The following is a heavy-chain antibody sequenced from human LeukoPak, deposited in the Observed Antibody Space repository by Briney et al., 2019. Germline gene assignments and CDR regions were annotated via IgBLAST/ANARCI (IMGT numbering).Heavy chain of an antibody. V-gene: IGHV5-51*01. J-gene: IGHJ6*03. CDR1: GYIFFSYW. D-gene: IGHD5-24*01. CDR3: ARHRRDGYNYGPPRDYYYMDV. Sequence: GESLKISCKASGYIFFSYWIAWVRQMPGKGLGWMGAIFPDDSDTINSPSFQGQVTISADKSISTAYLQWSSLKASDTAMYYCARHRRDGYNYGPPRDYYYMDVWGKGTTVTISS. CDR2: IFPDDSDT.